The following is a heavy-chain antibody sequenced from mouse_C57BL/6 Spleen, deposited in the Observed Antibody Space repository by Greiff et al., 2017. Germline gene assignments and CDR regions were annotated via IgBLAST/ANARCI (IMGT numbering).Heavy chain of an antibody. Sequence: LVESGAELVRPGTSVKMSCKASGYTFTNYWIGWAKQRPGHGLEWIGDIYPGGGYTNYNEKCKGKATLTADKSSSTAYMQFSSLTSEDAAIYYCARGEYFDYWGQGTTLTVSS. CDR2: IYPGGGYT. CDR1: GYTFTNYW. CDR3: ARGEYFDY. V-gene: IGHV1-63*01. J-gene: IGHJ2*01.